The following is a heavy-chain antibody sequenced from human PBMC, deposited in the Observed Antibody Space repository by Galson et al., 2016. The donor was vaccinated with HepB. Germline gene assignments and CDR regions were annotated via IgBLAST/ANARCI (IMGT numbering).Heavy chain of an antibody. CDR2: IYPSDSDT. V-gene: IGHV5-51*01. Sequence: QSGAEVKKPGESLKISCKGSGYSFTRYYIAWVRLMPGKGLEWMGIIYPSDSDTRYSPSFQGQVTISADKSINTAYLQWSSLKASDTAMYYCARRRDILTGYHTYYYVMDVWGQGTTVTVSS. CDR1: GYSFTRYY. CDR3: ARRRDILTGYHTYYYVMDV. D-gene: IGHD3-9*01. J-gene: IGHJ6*02.